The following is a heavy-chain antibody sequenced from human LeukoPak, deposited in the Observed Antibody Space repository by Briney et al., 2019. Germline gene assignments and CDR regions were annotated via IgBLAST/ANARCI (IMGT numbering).Heavy chain of an antibody. Sequence: WASVNASCKASGGTFSNYVINWVRQAPGQGLEWMGGIIPIFATADYAQKFQGRVTMTRNTSISTAYMELTSLRSEDTAVYYCAREYQLLGTVYNYFDPWGQGTLVTVSS. J-gene: IGHJ5*02. V-gene: IGHV1-69*05. D-gene: IGHD2-2*01. CDR1: GGTFSNYV. CDR2: IIPIFATA. CDR3: AREYQLLGTVYNYFDP.